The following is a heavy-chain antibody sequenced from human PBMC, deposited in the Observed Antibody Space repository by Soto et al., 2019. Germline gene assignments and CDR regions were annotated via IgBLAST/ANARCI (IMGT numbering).Heavy chain of an antibody. CDR3: ARQQWLYYYYGMDV. V-gene: IGHV1-18*01. D-gene: IGHD6-19*01. CDR1: GYTFTTYG. Sequence: QVQLVQSGAEVKKPGASVKVSCKASGYTFTTYGISWVRQAPGQGLEWMGWISAYNGNTNYAQTIQGRVTMTTDTSTSTAYMELRSLSSDDTAVYYCARQQWLYYYYGMDVWGQGTTVTVSS. CDR2: ISAYNGNT. J-gene: IGHJ6*02.